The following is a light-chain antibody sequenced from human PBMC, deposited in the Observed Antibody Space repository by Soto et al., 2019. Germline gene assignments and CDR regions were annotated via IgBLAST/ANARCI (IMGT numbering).Light chain of an antibody. CDR3: LLYYGGAVV. CDR2: STS. CDR1: TGAVTSGYY. V-gene: IGLV7-43*01. J-gene: IGLJ2*01. Sequence: QTVVTQEPSLTVSPGGTVTLTCASSTGAVTSGYYPNWFQQKPGQAPRALIYSTSNKYSWTPARFSGSLLGGKAALTLSGVQPEDAAEYYCLLYYGGAVVFGGGTKLTVL.